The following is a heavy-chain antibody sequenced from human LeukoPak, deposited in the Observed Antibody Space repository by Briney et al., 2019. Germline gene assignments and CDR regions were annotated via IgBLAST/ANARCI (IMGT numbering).Heavy chain of an antibody. D-gene: IGHD2-8*01. CDR2: ISSGSNTM. Sequence: GSLRLSCAASGFTFSSYEMNWVRQAPGKGLEWVSYISSGSNTMYYADSVKGRFTISRDNAKNSLYLQMNSLRAEDTAVYYCAREDTGVAFDIWGQGTTVTV. J-gene: IGHJ3*02. V-gene: IGHV3-48*03. CDR3: AREDTGVAFDI. CDR1: GFTFSSYE.